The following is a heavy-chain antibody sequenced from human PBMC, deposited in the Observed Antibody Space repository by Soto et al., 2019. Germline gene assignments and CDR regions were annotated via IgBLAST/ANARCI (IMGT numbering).Heavy chain of an antibody. J-gene: IGHJ5*02. CDR2: IVPKFGTT. Sequence: GASVKVSCKPSGGTFSTHVIGWVRQAPGQGLEWMGGIVPKFGTTNYAHKFKGRVKITADESTSTAYMEVSSLTSEDTAVYYCVRGGADNSGWYIWFDPWGQGTLVTVSS. CDR3: VRGGADNSGWYIWFDP. V-gene: IGHV1-69*13. CDR1: GGTFSTHV. D-gene: IGHD6-19*01.